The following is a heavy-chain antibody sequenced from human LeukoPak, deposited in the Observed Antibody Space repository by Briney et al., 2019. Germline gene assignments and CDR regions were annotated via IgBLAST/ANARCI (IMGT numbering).Heavy chain of an antibody. CDR2: IYTSGST. CDR3: ARGVDTAPTPNWFDP. CDR1: GGSISSGSYY. V-gene: IGHV4-61*02. D-gene: IGHD5-18*01. Sequence: NPSQTLSLTCTVSGGSISSGSYYWSWIRQPAGKGLEWIGRIYTSGSTNYNPSLKRRVTISVDTSKNQFSLKLSSVTAADTAVYYCARGVDTAPTPNWFDPWGQGTLVTVSS. J-gene: IGHJ5*02.